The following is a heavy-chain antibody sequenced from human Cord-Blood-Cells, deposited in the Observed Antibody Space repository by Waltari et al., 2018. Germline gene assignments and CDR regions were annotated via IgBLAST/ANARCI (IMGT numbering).Heavy chain of an antibody. CDR1: GFTFSSYA. Sequence: EVQLLESGGGLVQPGGSLRLSCAASGFTFSSYAMSWVRQAPGKGLEWVSAIRGSGGSTYYSDAVKGRFTISRDNSKNTLYLQMNSLRAEDTAVYYCAKASWSGYYFDYWGQGTLVTISS. J-gene: IGHJ4*02. CDR3: AKASWSGYYFDY. D-gene: IGHD3-3*01. V-gene: IGHV3-23*01. CDR2: IRGSGGST.